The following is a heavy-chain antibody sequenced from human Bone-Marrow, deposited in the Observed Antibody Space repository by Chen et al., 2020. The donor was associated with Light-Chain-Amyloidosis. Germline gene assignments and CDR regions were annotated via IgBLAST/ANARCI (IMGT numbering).Heavy chain of an antibody. CDR1: GASISSGDYY. J-gene: IGHJ4*02. CDR2: IYNTGRN. V-gene: IGHV4-31*03. Sequence: QVQLQESGPGLVKPSQTLSLTCTVSGASISSGDYYWSWFRHHPGQGLEWIGHIYNTGRNYSGPSLRRRVTISVDTSKSQFSLRLTSVTAADTAVYYCAAHSGGGSDCWGQGTLVTVSS. D-gene: IGHD3-10*01. CDR3: AAHSGGGSDC.